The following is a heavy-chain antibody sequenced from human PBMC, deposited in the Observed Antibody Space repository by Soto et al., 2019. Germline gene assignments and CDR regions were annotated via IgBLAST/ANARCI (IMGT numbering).Heavy chain of an antibody. CDR3: AREFFGGYLTLDY. V-gene: IGHV3-21*01. CDR1: GFTFSSYS. D-gene: IGHD3-16*01. Sequence: EVQLLESGGGLVQPGGSLRLSCAASGFTFSSYSMNWVRQAPGKGLEWVSSISSSSSYIYYADSVKGRFTISRDNAKNSLYLQMNSLRAEDTAVYYCAREFFGGYLTLDYWGQGTLVTVSS. J-gene: IGHJ4*02. CDR2: ISSSSSYI.